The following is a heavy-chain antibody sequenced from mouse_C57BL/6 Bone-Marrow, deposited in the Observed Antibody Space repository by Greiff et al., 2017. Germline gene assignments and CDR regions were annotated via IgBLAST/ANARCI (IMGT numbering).Heavy chain of an antibody. CDR1: GFTFSSYG. CDR3: ARLPYYYGSSYGWFAY. Sequence: EVHLVESGGDLVKPGGSLKLSCAASGFTFSSYGMSWVRQTPDKRLEWVATISSGGSYTYYPASVKGRFTISRDNAKNTLYLQMSSLKSEDTARYYCARLPYYYGSSYGWFAYWGQGTLVTVSA. V-gene: IGHV5-6*01. J-gene: IGHJ3*01. D-gene: IGHD1-1*01. CDR2: ISSGGSYT.